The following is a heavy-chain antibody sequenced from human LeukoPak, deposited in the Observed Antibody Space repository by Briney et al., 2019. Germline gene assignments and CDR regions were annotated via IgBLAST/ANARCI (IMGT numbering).Heavy chain of an antibody. D-gene: IGHD3-16*01. CDR2: ISSRGSTI. J-gene: IGHJ4*02. Sequence: GGSLRLSCAASGFTFSSYEMNWVRQAPGKGLEWISYISSRGSTIYYADSVKGRFTISRDNAKNSLYLQMNSLRAEDTAVYYCARVGSGWAYFDYWGQGTLVTVSS. V-gene: IGHV3-48*03. CDR3: ARVGSGWAYFDY. CDR1: GFTFSSYE.